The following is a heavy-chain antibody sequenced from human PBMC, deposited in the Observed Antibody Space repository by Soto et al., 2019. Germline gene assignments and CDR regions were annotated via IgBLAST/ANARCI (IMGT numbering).Heavy chain of an antibody. CDR1: GGTLSKDA. CDR3: TSILGSTVEPAESRCSAVDG. Sequence: QVQLVQSGAEVQKPGSSVTVSCKTSGGTLSKDAINWVRQAPGQGLEWMGLLIPVFGSPIYAQKFQGRIRRTASESTTTAFRGLSSLIAEDTAVYYLTSILGSTVEPAESRCSAVDGWGRGTTVCDSS. CDR2: LIPVFGSP. J-gene: IGHJ6*02. V-gene: IGHV1-69*01. D-gene: IGHD3-3*02.